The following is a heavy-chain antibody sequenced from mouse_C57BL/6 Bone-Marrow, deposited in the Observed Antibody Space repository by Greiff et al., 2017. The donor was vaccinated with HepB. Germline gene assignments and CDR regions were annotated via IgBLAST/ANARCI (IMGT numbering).Heavy chain of an antibody. V-gene: IGHV1-81*01. CDR3: ASSSNYYGKGY. CDR2: IYPRSGNT. J-gene: IGHJ2*01. D-gene: IGHD1-1*01. CDR1: GYTFTSYG. Sequence: VKLMESGAELARPGASVKLSCKASGYTFTSYGISWVKQRTGQGLEWIGEIYPRSGNTYYNEKFKGKATLTADKSSSTAYMELRSLTSEDSAVYFCASSSNYYGKGYWGQGTTLTVSS.